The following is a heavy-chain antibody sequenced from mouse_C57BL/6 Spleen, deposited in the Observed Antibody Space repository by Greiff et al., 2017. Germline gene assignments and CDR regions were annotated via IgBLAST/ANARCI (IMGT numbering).Heavy chain of an antibody. CDR2: IYPGDGDT. CDR1: GYAFSSSW. Sequence: VQLQQSGPELVKPGASVKISCTASGYAFSSSWMNWVKQRPGKGLEWIGRIYPGDGDTNYNGKFKGKATLTADKSSSTAYMQLRSLRSEDSAVYFCARFEDWYFAGWGTGTTVTVSS. CDR3: ARFEDWYFAG. J-gene: IGHJ1*03. V-gene: IGHV1-82*01.